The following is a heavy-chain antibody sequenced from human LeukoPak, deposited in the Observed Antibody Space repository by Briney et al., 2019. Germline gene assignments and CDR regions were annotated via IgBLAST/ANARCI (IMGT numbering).Heavy chain of an antibody. CDR2: ISCSGSII. D-gene: IGHD1-26*01. Sequence: GGSLRLSCAASGFTFSDHYMSWIRQAPGKGLEWVSYISCSGSIIYYADSVKGRFTISRDNAKNSLYLQMNSLRADDTAVYYCVRGSSLYWGQGTLVTVSS. J-gene: IGHJ4*02. V-gene: IGHV3-11*01. CDR3: VRGSSLY. CDR1: GFTFSDHY.